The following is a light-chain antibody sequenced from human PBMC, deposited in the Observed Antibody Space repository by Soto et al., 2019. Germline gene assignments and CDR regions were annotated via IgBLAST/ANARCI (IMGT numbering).Light chain of an antibody. CDR1: QGIRND. CDR2: GAS. V-gene: IGKV1-17*01. J-gene: IGKJ4*01. Sequence: DLQMTQSPSSLSASVGDRVTITCRASQGIRNDLGWYQQKPGKAPKRLIYGASSLQSGVPSRFSGSGAGTEVTLLSSSLQPEDFATYYGLQHKSYPPAFGGGTKVEIK. CDR3: LQHKSYPPA.